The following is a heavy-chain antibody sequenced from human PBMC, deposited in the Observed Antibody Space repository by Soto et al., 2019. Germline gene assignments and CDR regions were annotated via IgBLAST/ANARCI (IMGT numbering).Heavy chain of an antibody. CDR1: GASFSGYS. Sequence: SETLSLTCAVHGASFSGYSWSWIRQPPGKGLAWIGDIEHSGSTNYNSSLRSRVTISRDPSKNHFSLKLNSVTAADTAVYYCARVGANPSDSWGQGTLVTVSS. CDR3: ARVGANPSDS. CDR2: IEHSGST. J-gene: IGHJ4*02. D-gene: IGHD1-26*01. V-gene: IGHV4-34*01.